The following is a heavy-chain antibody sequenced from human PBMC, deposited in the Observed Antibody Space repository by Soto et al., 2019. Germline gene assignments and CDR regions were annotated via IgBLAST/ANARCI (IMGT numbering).Heavy chain of an antibody. Sequence: ASETLSLTCAVYGGSFSGYYWSWIRQPPGKGLEWIGEINHSGSTNYNPSLKSRVTISVDTSKNQFSLKLSSVTAADTAVYYCARGLGITMIVVADDAFDIWGQGTMVTVSS. CDR1: GGSFSGYY. CDR3: ARGLGITMIVVADDAFDI. J-gene: IGHJ3*02. V-gene: IGHV4-34*01. CDR2: INHSGST. D-gene: IGHD3-22*01.